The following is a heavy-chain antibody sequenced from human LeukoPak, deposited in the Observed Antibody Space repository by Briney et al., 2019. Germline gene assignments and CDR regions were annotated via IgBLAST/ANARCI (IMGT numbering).Heavy chain of an antibody. CDR1: GGSISSYC. J-gene: IGHJ4*02. V-gene: IGHV4-59*08. Sequence: PSETLSLTCTVSGGSISSYCWSWIRQPPGKGLEWIGYVFYSGSTTYNPSLKSQVTISVDTSKNQLSLKLSSVTAADTAVYYCARLSDIWSGGYFDYWGQGTLVTVSS. CDR3: ARLSDIWSGGYFDY. CDR2: VFYSGST. D-gene: IGHD3-10*01.